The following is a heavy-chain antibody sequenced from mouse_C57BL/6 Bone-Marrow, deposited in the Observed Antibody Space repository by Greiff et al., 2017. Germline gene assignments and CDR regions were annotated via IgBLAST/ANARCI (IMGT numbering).Heavy chain of an antibody. D-gene: IGHD1-1*01. V-gene: IGHV2-5*01. CDR2: IWRGGST. CDR3: AKNITTVVSWFAY. CDR1: GFSLTSYG. J-gene: IGHJ3*01. Sequence: QVQLQQSGPGLVQPSQSLSITCTVPGFSLTSYGVPWVRQSPGKGLEWLGVIWRGGSTDYNAAFISRLSISKDNSKSQVFFKMNSLQADDTAIYYCAKNITTVVSWFAYWGQGTLVTVSA.